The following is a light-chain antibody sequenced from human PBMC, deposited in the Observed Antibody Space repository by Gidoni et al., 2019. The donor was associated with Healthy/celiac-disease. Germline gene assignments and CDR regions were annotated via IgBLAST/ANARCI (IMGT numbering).Light chain of an antibody. Sequence: DIVMTQTPRSLRVTPGEPASISCRASQSLLHSNGYNYLDWYLQKPGQSPQLLICLVSNRASGVPDRFSGSGSGTDFTLKISRVEAEDVGVYYCMQALQTPRTFGQGTRLEIK. CDR2: LVS. J-gene: IGKJ5*01. V-gene: IGKV2-28*01. CDR3: MQALQTPRT. CDR1: QSLLHSNGYNY.